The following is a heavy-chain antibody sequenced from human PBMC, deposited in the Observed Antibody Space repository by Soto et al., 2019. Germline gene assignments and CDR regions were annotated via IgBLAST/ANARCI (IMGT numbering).Heavy chain of an antibody. CDR1: GGSISSGGYS. D-gene: IGHD3-22*01. CDR2: IYHSGST. J-gene: IGHJ4*02. CDR3: ARNYDSSGYYSHFDD. Sequence: SETLSLTCAVSGGSISSGGYSWSWIRQPPGKGLEWIGYIYHSGSTYYNPSLKSRVTISVDRSKNQFSLKLSSVTAADTAVYYCARNYDSSGYYSHFDDWGQGTLVTVS. V-gene: IGHV4-30-2*01.